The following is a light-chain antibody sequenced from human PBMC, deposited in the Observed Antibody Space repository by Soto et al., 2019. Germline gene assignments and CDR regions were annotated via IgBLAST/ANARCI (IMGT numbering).Light chain of an antibody. CDR1: QSISTY. V-gene: IGKV1-39*01. CDR2: AAS. Sequence: DIQLTQSPSPLSASVGDRVAITCLASQSISTYLNWYQQKPGKAPKVLIYAASTLQSGVPSRFSGSGYGTGFTLTINNLQPEDFATYYCQQTHAVPLTFGQGTRLEIK. J-gene: IGKJ5*01. CDR3: QQTHAVPLT.